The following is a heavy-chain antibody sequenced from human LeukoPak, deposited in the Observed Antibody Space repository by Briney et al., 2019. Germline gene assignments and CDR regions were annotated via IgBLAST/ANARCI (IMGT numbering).Heavy chain of an antibody. CDR3: ARGGGSYWYYFDY. J-gene: IGHJ4*02. Sequence: ASETLSLTCTVSGGSISSYYWSWIRQPPGKGLEWIGYIYYSGSTNYNPSLKSRVTISVDTSKNQFSLKLSSVTAADTAVYYCARGGGSYWYYFDYWGQGTLVTVSS. CDR2: IYYSGST. CDR1: GGSISSYY. D-gene: IGHD1-26*01. V-gene: IGHV4-59*08.